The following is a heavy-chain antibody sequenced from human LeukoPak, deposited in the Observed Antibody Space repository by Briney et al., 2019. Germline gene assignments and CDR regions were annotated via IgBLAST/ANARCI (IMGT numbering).Heavy chain of an antibody. J-gene: IGHJ4*02. CDR2: IYSGGDT. D-gene: IGHD6-13*01. V-gene: IGHV3-66*02. CDR3: ARAFVTAAGFFDT. CDR1: GFTVSSSY. Sequence: GGSLRLSCAASGFTVSSSYMSWVRQAPGKGLEWVSVIYSGGDTHYAGSVKGRFTISRDNSVNTLYLQMNSLRTNDTAVYYCARAFVTAAGFFDTWGQGTLVTVSS.